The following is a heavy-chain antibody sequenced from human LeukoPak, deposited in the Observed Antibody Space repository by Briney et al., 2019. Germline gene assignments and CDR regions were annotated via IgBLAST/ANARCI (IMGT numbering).Heavy chain of an antibody. CDR1: GFTFSSYS. J-gene: IGHJ4*02. CDR3: AKYLASSGSHSSSHYFDY. V-gene: IGHV3-21*04. D-gene: IGHD1-26*01. Sequence: GGSLRLSCAASGFTFSSYSMNWVRQAPGKGLEWVSSISGSNSYIYYADSMKGRFTISRDNAKNSLYLQMNSLRAEDTAVYYCAKYLASSGSHSSSHYFDYWGQGTLVTVSS. CDR2: ISGSNSYI.